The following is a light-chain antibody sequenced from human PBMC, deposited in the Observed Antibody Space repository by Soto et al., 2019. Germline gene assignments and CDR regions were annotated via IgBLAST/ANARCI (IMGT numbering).Light chain of an antibody. CDR3: QQYDNLPLI. CDR1: HYIRDY. V-gene: IGKV1-33*01. Sequence: DIQMTQFPSAMSASVGDRVTITCRASHYIRDYLNWYQQKPGKAPKLLIYDASSLETGVPSRFSGSGSGTDFTLTISSLQPEDFATYYCQQYDNLPLIFGQGTRLEIK. J-gene: IGKJ5*01. CDR2: DAS.